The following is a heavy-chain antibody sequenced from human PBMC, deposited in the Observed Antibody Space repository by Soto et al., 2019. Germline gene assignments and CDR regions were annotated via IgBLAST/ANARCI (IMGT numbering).Heavy chain of an antibody. CDR3: AKDMGYDLSPLGYFDY. CDR1: GFTFDDYA. Sequence: GGSLRLSCAASGFTFDDYAVHWVRQAPGKGLEWVSGISWNSGSIGYADSVKGRFTISRDNAKNSLYLQMNSLRSEDTALYYCAKDMGYDLSPLGYFDYWGQGTLVTVSS. CDR2: ISWNSGSI. D-gene: IGHD5-12*01. V-gene: IGHV3-9*01. J-gene: IGHJ4*02.